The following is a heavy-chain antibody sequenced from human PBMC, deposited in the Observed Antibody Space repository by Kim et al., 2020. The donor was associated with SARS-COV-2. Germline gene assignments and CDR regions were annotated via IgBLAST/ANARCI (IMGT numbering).Heavy chain of an antibody. CDR3: VKGASGSYSYAFDI. D-gene: IGHD1-26*01. CDR2: ISSNGGST. V-gene: IGHV3-64D*09. J-gene: IGHJ3*02. Sequence: GGSLRLSCSASGFTFSSYAMHWVRQAPGKGLEYVSAISSNGGSTYYADSVKGRFTISRDNSKNTLYLQMSSLRAEDTAVYYCVKGASGSYSYAFDIWGQGTMVTVSS. CDR1: GFTFSSYA.